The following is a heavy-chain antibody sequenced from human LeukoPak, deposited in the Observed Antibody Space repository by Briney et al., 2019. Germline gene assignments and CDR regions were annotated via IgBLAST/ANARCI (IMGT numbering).Heavy chain of an antibody. Sequence: RAGGSLRLSCAASGFTFSSYAMSWVRQAPGKGLEWVSAISGSGGSTYYADSVKGRFTISRDNSKNTLYLQMNSLRAEDTAVYYCAKAKQQLLYYYYGMDVWGQGTTVTVSS. D-gene: IGHD6-13*01. CDR3: AKAKQQLLYYYYGMDV. V-gene: IGHV3-23*01. CDR1: GFTFSSYA. CDR2: ISGSGGST. J-gene: IGHJ6*02.